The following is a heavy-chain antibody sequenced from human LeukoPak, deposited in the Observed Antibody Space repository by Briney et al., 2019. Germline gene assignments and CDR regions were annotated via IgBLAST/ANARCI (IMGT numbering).Heavy chain of an antibody. D-gene: IGHD5-24*01. CDR1: GFIVSSNY. CDR2: IYSGGGT. V-gene: IGHV3-53*01. Sequence: GGSLRLPCAASGFIVSSNYMSWVRQAPGKGPEWVSVIYSGGGTYYADAVKGRVTISRDNAKNTWYLQIGSLRADDTAVYYCTRMSREAPGLPALWGQGTLVSVPS. J-gene: IGHJ4*02. CDR3: TRMSREAPGLPAL.